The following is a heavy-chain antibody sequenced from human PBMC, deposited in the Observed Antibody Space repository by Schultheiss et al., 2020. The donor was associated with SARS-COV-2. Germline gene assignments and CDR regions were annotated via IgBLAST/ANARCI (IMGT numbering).Heavy chain of an antibody. V-gene: IGHV1-3*01. D-gene: IGHD5-24*01. Sequence: GGSLRLSCKASGDTFSAYAMHWVRQAPGQRLEWMGWINGGDGIPKYSRHFGGRVTITSDTSASTVYMELSSLVSEDTAIYYCAGVRGGYYNLPMDNWGQGTLVTVSS. CDR3: AGVRGGYYNLPMDN. J-gene: IGHJ4*02. CDR1: GDTFSAYA. CDR2: INGGDGIP.